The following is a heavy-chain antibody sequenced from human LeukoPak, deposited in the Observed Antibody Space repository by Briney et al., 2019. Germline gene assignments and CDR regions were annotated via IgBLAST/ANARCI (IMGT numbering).Heavy chain of an antibody. CDR1: GGSISGYY. D-gene: IGHD5-18*01. V-gene: IGHV4-59*01. CDR2: IYYSGTV. J-gene: IGHJ6*02. Sequence: SETLSLTCTVSGGSISGYYWSWIRQPPGKGLEWIGNIYYSGTVNYSPSLKSRVTISVATSNNQFSLNLLFVTAADSAVYYCARGWDTGYGYYGMDVWGQGTTVTVSS. CDR3: ARGWDTGYGYYGMDV.